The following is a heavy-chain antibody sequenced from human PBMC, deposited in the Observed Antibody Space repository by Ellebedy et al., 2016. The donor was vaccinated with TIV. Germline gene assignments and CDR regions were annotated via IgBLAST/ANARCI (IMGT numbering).Heavy chain of an antibody. V-gene: IGHV3-7*04. CDR1: GFTFSHYW. D-gene: IGHD6-13*01. CDR3: ARGYSSPDY. CDR2: INPDGSKK. Sequence: GESLKISCAASGFTFSHYWMNWVRQAPGKGLEWVAFINPDGSKKYYVDSVKGRFTISRDNAKNSLYLQMNTLGGEDTAVYYCARGYSSPDYWGQGTLVTVSS. J-gene: IGHJ4*02.